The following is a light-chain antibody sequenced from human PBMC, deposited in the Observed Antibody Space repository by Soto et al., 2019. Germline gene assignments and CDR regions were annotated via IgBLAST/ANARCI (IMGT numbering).Light chain of an antibody. CDR1: QSVSSSY. V-gene: IGKV3-20*01. Sequence: EIVLTQSLGTLSLSQGERETLYCRASQSVSSSYLAWYQQKPGQAPRLLIYGASTRATGIPARFSGSGSGTEFTLTISSLQPDDFATYYCQQYNSYWTFGPGTMVDIK. CDR3: QQYNSYWT. CDR2: GAS. J-gene: IGKJ1*01.